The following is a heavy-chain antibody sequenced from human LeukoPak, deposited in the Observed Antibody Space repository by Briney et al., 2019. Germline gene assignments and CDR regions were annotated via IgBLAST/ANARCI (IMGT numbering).Heavy chain of an antibody. CDR2: ISYDGSNK. CDR3: ASFLPNRMYLAARGFDVDLLYY. V-gene: IGHV3-30-3*01. D-gene: IGHD6-6*01. CDR1: GFTFSSYA. J-gene: IGHJ4*02. Sequence: GRSLRLSCAASGFTFSSYAMHWVRQAPGKGLEWVAVISYDGSNKYYADSVKGRFTISRDNAKNSLYLQMNSLRAEDTAVYYCASFLPNRMYLAARGFDVDLLYYWGQGTLVTVSS.